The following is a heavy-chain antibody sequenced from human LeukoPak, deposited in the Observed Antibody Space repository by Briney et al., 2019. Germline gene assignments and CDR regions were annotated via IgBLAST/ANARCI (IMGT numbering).Heavy chain of an antibody. CDR2: ISSSGSTI. J-gene: IGHJ4*02. CDR3: ARLGYSSGWHRYYAFDY. D-gene: IGHD6-19*01. Sequence: GGSLRLSCAASGFTFSSYEMNWVRQAPGKGLEWVSYISSSGSTIYYADSVKCRFTISRDNAKSSLYLQMNSLRAEDTAVYYCARLGYSSGWHRYYAFDYWGQGTLVTVSS. CDR1: GFTFSSYE. V-gene: IGHV3-48*03.